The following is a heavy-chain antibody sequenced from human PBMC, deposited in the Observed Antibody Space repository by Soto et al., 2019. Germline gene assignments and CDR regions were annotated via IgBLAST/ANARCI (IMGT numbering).Heavy chain of an antibody. J-gene: IGHJ4*02. CDR1: GYSFTSYW. D-gene: IGHD6-19*01. CDR3: AKDRARSPHDY. CDR2: IYLGDSDT. V-gene: IGHV5-51*01. Sequence: GESLKISCKGSGYSFTSYWIGWVRQMPGKGLEWMGIIYLGDSDTRYSPSFQGRFTISRDNSKNTMFLQMNSLRAEDTAIYSCAKDRARSPHDYWGQGTLVTVSS.